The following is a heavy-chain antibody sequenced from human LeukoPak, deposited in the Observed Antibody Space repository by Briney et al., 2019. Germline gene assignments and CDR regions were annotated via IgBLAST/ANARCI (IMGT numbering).Heavy chain of an antibody. J-gene: IGHJ4*02. CDR1: GGSFSGYY. CDR2: INHSGST. CDR3: AREFLEWLPDY. Sequence: SETLSLTCAVYGGSFSGYYWSWIRQPPGKGLEWIREINHSGSTNYNPSLKSRVTISVDTSKNQFSLKLSSVTAADTAVYYCAREFLEWLPDYWGQGTLVTVSS. D-gene: IGHD3-3*01. V-gene: IGHV4-34*01.